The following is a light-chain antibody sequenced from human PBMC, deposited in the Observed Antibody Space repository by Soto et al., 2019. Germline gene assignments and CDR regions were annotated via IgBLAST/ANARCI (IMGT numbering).Light chain of an antibody. J-gene: IGLJ1*01. Sequence: QSVLTQPASVSGSPGQSITISCTGTSSDEDGYNYFSWYQHHQGKAPKLMIYDVSNRPSGVSNRFSGSKSGNTAFLSISVLQPEDEADYYCCSYTTSNTRQIVFGTGT. CDR1: SSDEDGYNY. V-gene: IGLV2-14*03. CDR3: CSYTTSNTRQIV. CDR2: DVS.